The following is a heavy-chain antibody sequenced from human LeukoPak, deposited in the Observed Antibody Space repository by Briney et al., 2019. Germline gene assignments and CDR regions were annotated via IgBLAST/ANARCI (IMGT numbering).Heavy chain of an antibody. CDR1: GYTFTSHG. D-gene: IGHD1-26*01. V-gene: IGHV1-18*01. Sequence: ASVKVSCKASGYTFTSHGISWVRQAPGQGLEWMGWIGPYNGNTNYAPKFQGRVTMATDTSTDTAYMELSSLRSEDTAVYYCATDSATSYYFDYWGQGTLVAVSS. CDR2: IGPYNGNT. J-gene: IGHJ4*02. CDR3: ATDSATSYYFDY.